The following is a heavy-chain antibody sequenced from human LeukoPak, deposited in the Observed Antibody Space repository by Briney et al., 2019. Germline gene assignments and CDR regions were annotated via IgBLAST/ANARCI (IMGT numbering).Heavy chain of an antibody. CDR1: GGSISSNY. V-gene: IGHV4-59*01. CDR3: AREGTAGTNLNWFDP. CDR2: IYYSGST. Sequence: SETLSLTCTVSGGSISSNYWSWIRQPPGKGLECIGYIYYSGSTNYNPSLKSRITISVDTSKNQFSLKLSSVTAADTAVYYCAREGTAGTNLNWFDPWGQGTLVTVSS. D-gene: IGHD1-1*01. J-gene: IGHJ5*02.